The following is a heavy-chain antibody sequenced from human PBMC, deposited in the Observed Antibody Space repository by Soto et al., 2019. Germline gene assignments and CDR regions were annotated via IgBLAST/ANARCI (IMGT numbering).Heavy chain of an antibody. V-gene: IGHV1-69*13. CDR1: GGTFSSYA. Sequence: GASVKVSCKASGGTFSSYAISWVRQAPGQGLEWMGGIIPIFGTANYAQKFQGRVTITADESTSTAYMELSSLRSEDTAVYYCARARYDSSGYYYFDYWGQGTLVTVSS. CDR2: IIPIFGTA. J-gene: IGHJ4*02. CDR3: ARARYDSSGYYYFDY. D-gene: IGHD3-22*01.